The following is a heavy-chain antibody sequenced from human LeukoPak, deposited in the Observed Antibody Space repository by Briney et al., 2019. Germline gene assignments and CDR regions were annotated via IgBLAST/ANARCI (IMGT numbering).Heavy chain of an antibody. D-gene: IGHD3-22*01. CDR1: GGTFSNYA. CDR2: IIPIFGTA. Sequence: GASVKVSCKASGGTFSNYAISWVRQAPGQGLEWMGGIIPIFGTANYAQKFQGRVTITTDESTSTAYTELSSLRSEDTAVYYCARVVKDPIHYYYYYMDVWGKGTTVTVSS. J-gene: IGHJ6*03. CDR3: ARVVKDPIHYYYYYMDV. V-gene: IGHV1-69*05.